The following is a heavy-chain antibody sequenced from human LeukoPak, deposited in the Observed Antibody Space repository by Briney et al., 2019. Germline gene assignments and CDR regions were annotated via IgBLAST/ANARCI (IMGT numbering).Heavy chain of an antibody. CDR1: GFTFSNSW. V-gene: IGHV3-74*01. D-gene: IGHD2-2*01. J-gene: IGHJ6*02. Sequence: GESLRLSCAASGFTFSNSWMQWVRQVPGKGLVWVSRINTDGTSTSYADSVRGRFIISRDNAKNTLYLQMNSLRAEDTAVYYCARPQQGGTTRSHGLDVWGQGTTVTVSS. CDR2: INTDGTST. CDR3: ARPQQGGTTRSHGLDV.